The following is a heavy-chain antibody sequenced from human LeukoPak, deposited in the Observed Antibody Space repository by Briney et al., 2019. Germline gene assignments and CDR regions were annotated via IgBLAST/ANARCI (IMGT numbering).Heavy chain of an antibody. J-gene: IGHJ6*03. CDR3: ARGTDSYYYYMDV. D-gene: IGHD2-8*02. Sequence: QPGGSLRLSCAASGFTVSSNYMSWVRQAPGKGLEWVSVIYGGGSTYYADSVRGRFTISRDNSKNTLFLQMNSLRAEDTAVYYCARGTDSYYYYMDVWGRGTTVTVSS. V-gene: IGHV3-53*01. CDR1: GFTVSSNY. CDR2: IYGGGST.